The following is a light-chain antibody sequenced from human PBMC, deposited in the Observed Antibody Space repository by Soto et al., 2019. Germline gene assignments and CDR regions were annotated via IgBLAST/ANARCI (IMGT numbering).Light chain of an antibody. CDR1: TSDVGGYKY. CDR2: EVS. CDR3: SSYAGSNNLV. J-gene: IGLJ2*01. V-gene: IGLV2-8*01. Sequence: QSALTQPPSASGSPGQSVTISCTGTTSDVGGYKYVSWYQHHPGKAPKLMIYEVSKRPSGVPDRFSGSKSGNTASLTVSGLQAEDEADYYCSSYAGSNNLVFGGGTNLTVL.